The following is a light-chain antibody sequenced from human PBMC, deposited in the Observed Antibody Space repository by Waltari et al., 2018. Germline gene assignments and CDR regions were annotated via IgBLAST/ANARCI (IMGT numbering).Light chain of an antibody. Sequence: EIVMTQSPATLSVSPGDRATLPCRASQSIGDSLAWYQQRPGQAPRLLIYAASTRPTGLPARFSGSGSGTAFTLTISSLQSEDFAIYYCQQYNNWPPLTFGGGTKVEIK. CDR2: AAS. CDR1: QSIGDS. V-gene: IGKV3-15*01. J-gene: IGKJ4*01. CDR3: QQYNNWPPLT.